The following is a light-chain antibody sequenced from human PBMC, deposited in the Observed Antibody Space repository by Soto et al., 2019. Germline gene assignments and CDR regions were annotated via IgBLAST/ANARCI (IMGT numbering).Light chain of an antibody. V-gene: IGLV2-14*03. CDR1: HNDIGTYDY. CDR3: SSFTSNRIYV. Sequence: LTQPTSVSWSPGQSITISCTGNHNDIGTYDYVSWYQQHPGRAPRLLIHGVTTRPSGISGRFSASKSGLTASLTISGLQPEDEADYYCSSFTSNRIYVFGPGTKGTVL. J-gene: IGLJ1*01. CDR2: GVT.